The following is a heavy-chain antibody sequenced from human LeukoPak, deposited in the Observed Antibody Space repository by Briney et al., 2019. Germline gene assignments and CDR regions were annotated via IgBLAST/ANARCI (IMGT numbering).Heavy chain of an antibody. Sequence: ASVKVSCKASGYIFTSYWMHRVRQAPGQGLEWMGIINPSGGTTNYAHKFQGRVTMTRNMSTSTVYMELSSLRSEETAVYFCARGLSHIRTVTAGNTDPFGIWGQGTMVTVSS. V-gene: IGHV1-46*01. D-gene: IGHD4-17*01. CDR2: INPSGGTT. J-gene: IGHJ3*02. CDR3: ARGLSHIRTVTAGNTDPFGI. CDR1: GYIFTSYW.